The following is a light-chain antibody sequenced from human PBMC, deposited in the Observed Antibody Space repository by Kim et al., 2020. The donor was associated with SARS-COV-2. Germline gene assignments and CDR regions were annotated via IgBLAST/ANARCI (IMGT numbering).Light chain of an antibody. J-gene: IGLJ2*01. CDR2: DVS. V-gene: IGLV2-14*03. CDR3: SSYTGSGTLV. CDR1: SSDVGGYNY. Sequence: QSALTQPASVSGSPGQSITMSCTGTSSDVGGYNYVSWYQQYPGKVPKLLIYDVSNRPAGVSNRFSGTKSGNTASLTISGLQAEDEADYYCSSYTGSGTLVFGGGTQLT.